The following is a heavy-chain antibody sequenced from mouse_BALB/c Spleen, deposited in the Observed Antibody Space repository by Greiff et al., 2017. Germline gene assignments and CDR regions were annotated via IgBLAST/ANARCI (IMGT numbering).Heavy chain of an antibody. CDR3: TREGGNYRNWFAY. CDR2: ISSGGSYT. CDR1: GFTFSSYT. D-gene: IGHD2-1*01. Sequence: VKVVESGGGLVKPGGSLKLSCAASGFTFSSYTMSWVRQTPEKRLEWVATISSGGSYTYYPDSVKGRFTISRDNAKNTLYLQMSSLKSEDTAMYYCTREGGNYRNWFAYWGQGTLVTVSA. V-gene: IGHV5-6-4*01. J-gene: IGHJ3*01.